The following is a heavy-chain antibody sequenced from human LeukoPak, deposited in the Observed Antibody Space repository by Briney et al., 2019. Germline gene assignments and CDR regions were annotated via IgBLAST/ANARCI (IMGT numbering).Heavy chain of an antibody. D-gene: IGHD3-3*01. CDR1: GFTFSDHF. CDR2: IKEDGSDK. CDR3: VRESDVWSGPGIGRPLDV. Sequence: GGSLRLSCAASGFTFSDHFMDWVRQAPGKGLEWVANIKEDGSDKQYVDSVRGRFTISRDNAKNSVSLQMDGLRAEDTAVYHCVRESDVWSGPGIGRPLDVWGKGTTVTVSS. J-gene: IGHJ6*04. V-gene: IGHV3-7*01.